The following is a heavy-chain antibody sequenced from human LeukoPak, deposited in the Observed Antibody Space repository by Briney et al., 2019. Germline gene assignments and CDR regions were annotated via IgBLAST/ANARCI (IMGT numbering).Heavy chain of an antibody. CDR1: GFAFTNAW. V-gene: IGHV3-15*07. Sequence: GGSLRLSCAASGFAFTNAWMNWVRQAPGKGLEWVGRIKSKTDGGTAGYAAPVKGRFTNSRDDSKNTLYLQMNSLKTEDTAVYYCTTADSSGRFLIDYWGQGTLVTVSS. CDR2: IKSKTDGGTA. J-gene: IGHJ4*02. D-gene: IGHD3-22*01. CDR3: TTADSSGRFLIDY.